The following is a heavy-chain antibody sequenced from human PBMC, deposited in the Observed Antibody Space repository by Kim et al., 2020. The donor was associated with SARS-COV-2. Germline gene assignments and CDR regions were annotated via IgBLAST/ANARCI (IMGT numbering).Heavy chain of an antibody. Sequence: ASVKVSCKASGYTFTSYAMHWVRQAPGQRLEWMGWINAGNGNTKYSQKFQGRVTITRDTSASTAYMELSSLRSEDTAVYYCARARLWFGESAAFDIWGQGTMVTVSS. J-gene: IGHJ3*02. CDR2: INAGNGNT. CDR3: ARARLWFGESAAFDI. V-gene: IGHV1-3*01. CDR1: GYTFTSYA. D-gene: IGHD3-10*01.